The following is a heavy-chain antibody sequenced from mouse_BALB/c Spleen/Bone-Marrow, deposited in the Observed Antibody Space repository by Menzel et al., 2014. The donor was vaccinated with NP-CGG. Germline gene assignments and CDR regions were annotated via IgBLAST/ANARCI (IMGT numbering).Heavy chain of an antibody. CDR3: ARDLDGTGVFDY. CDR1: GFTFSDYG. J-gene: IGHJ2*01. CDR2: ISNLAYSI. V-gene: IGHV5-15*02. D-gene: IGHD4-1*01. Sequence: VQLQQSGGGLVQTGVSRKLSCAASGFTFSDYGMAWVRQAPGKGPEWVAFISNLAYSISYADTVTGRFTISRENVKNTLYLEMSSLMSEDTAMYYCARDLDGTGVFDYWGQGTTLTVSS.